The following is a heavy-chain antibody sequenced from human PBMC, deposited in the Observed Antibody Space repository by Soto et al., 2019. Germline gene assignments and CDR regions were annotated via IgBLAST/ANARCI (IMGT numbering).Heavy chain of an antibody. Sequence: SGGSLILSCASSGFTFSSYTMNWVRQAPGERLEWLSSISSSSSNIYYADSVKGRFSISRDNAKNSLYLQMNSLRAEDTAVYYCAELHSSSINIWGQGTMVTVSS. V-gene: IGHV3-21*01. D-gene: IGHD6-13*01. CDR3: AELHSSSINI. J-gene: IGHJ3*02. CDR2: ISSSSSNI. CDR1: GFTFSSYT.